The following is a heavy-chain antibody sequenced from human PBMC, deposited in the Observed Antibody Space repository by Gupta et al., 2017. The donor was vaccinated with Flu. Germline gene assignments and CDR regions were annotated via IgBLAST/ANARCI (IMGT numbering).Heavy chain of an antibody. V-gene: IGHV3-15*01. CDR1: GFNVIDAY. CDR3: TTDSSGGITFDI. D-gene: IGHD3-16*01. CDR2: LKSHADGGTT. Sequence: EVQLVESGGGLVEPGGSLRLSCAASGFNVIDAYMNWVRQAPGKGLEWVGRLKSHADGGTTDYGAPVKGRFTISRDDSKNMLFLQMRSLQTEDTAMYFCTTDSSGGITFDIWGQGTMVTVSS. J-gene: IGHJ3*02.